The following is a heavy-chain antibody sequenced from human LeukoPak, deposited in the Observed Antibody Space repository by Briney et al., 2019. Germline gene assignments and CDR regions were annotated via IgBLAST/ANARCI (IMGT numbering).Heavy chain of an antibody. V-gene: IGHV1-8*03. CDR2: ISAYNGNT. J-gene: IGHJ4*02. Sequence: PAASVKVSCKASGGTFSSYTISWVRQAPGQGLEWMGRISAYNGNTNYAQKFQGRVTITRNTSISTAYMELSSLRSEDTAVYYCARGPKWRLNDYWGQGTLVTVSS. CDR3: ARGPKWRLNDY. CDR1: GGTFSSYT. D-gene: IGHD6-25*01.